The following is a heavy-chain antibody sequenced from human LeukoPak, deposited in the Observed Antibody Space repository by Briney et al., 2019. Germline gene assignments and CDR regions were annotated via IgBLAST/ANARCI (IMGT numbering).Heavy chain of an antibody. Sequence: GSLRLSCAASGFTFSSYGMHWVRQAPGKGLEWVAVISYDGSNKYYADSVKGRFTISRDNSKNTLYLQMNSLRAEDTAVYYCAKDWATYYYGSGSYYTPDYWGQGTLVTVSS. CDR1: GFTFSSYG. CDR2: ISYDGSNK. D-gene: IGHD3-10*01. CDR3: AKDWATYYYGSGSYYTPDY. J-gene: IGHJ4*02. V-gene: IGHV3-30*18.